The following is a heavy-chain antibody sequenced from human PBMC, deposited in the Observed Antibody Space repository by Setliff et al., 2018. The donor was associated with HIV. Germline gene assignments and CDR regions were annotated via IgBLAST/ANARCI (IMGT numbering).Heavy chain of an antibody. CDR1: GYTFTSYD. CDR3: ARAGGLRMERGVVSDY. V-gene: IGHV1-8*02. CDR2: MMPSSGNT. D-gene: IGHD3-10*01. J-gene: IGHJ4*02. Sequence: GASVKVSCKASGYTFTSYDINWVRQATGQGLEWMGWMMPSSGNTGYAQKFQGRLTMTRNTSISTAYMELSGLISEDAAVYYCARAGGLRMERGVVSDYWGQGTLVTVSS.